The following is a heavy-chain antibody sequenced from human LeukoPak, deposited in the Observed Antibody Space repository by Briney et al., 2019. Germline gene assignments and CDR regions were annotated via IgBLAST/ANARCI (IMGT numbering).Heavy chain of an antibody. CDR3: ARGRRITILGVVIIPRFFDY. V-gene: IGHV3-23*01. D-gene: IGHD3-3*01. Sequence: GGSLRLSCAASGFTFSSYAMSWVRQAPGKGLEWVSAISGSGGSTYYADSVKGRFTISRDNSKNTLYLQMNSLRAEDTAVYYCARGRRITILGVVIIPRFFDYWGQGTLVTVSS. J-gene: IGHJ4*02. CDR2: ISGSGGST. CDR1: GFTFSSYA.